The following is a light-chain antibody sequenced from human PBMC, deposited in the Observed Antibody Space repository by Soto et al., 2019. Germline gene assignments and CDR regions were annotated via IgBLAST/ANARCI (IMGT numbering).Light chain of an antibody. CDR2: DVS. J-gene: IGLJ3*02. V-gene: IGLV2-14*01. Sequence: QSALTQPASVSGSPGQSITISCTGTSSDVGGYNYVSWYQQYPGKAPKIMIYDVSNRPSGVSNRFSGSKSGNTASLTISGLQAEDEADYYCSSYTSSTTGVFGGGTKLTVL. CDR3: SSYTSSTTGV. CDR1: SSDVGGYNY.